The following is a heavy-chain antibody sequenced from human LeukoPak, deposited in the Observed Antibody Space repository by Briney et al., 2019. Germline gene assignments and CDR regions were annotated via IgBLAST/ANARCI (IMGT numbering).Heavy chain of an antibody. Sequence: SETLSLTCTVSGGSISSYYWSWTRQPPGKGLEWIGYIYYSGSTNYNPSLKSRVTISVDTSKNQFSLKLSSVTAADTAVYYCARSPDILTGYYHIFDYWGQGTLVTVSS. D-gene: IGHD3-9*01. V-gene: IGHV4-59*01. J-gene: IGHJ4*02. CDR3: ARSPDILTGYYHIFDY. CDR1: GGSISSYY. CDR2: IYYSGST.